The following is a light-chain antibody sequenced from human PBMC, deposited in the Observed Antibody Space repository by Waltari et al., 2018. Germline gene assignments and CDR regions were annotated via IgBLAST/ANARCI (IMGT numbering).Light chain of an antibody. Sequence: DIQMTQSPSTLSASVGDRVTITCRASQSIGYWLAWYQQKAGKAPKLLISEASNLESGVSPRFSGSGAGTEFTLIISSLQPDDFATYYCQHYNRFSQTFGQGTKVAI. V-gene: IGKV1-5*03. CDR2: EAS. CDR3: QHYNRFSQT. J-gene: IGKJ1*01. CDR1: QSIGYW.